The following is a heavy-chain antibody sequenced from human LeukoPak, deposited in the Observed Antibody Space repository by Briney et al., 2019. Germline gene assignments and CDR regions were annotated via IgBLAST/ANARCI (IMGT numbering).Heavy chain of an antibody. V-gene: IGHV3-48*01. CDR3: ARDLCSSTSCYAGWFDP. J-gene: IGHJ5*02. D-gene: IGHD2-2*01. CDR1: GFTFSSYS. CDR2: ISSSSSTI. Sequence: GASLRLSCAASGFTFSSYSMNWVRQAPGKGLEWVSYISSSSSTIYYADSVKGRFTISRDNAKNSLYLRMNSLRAEDTAVYYCARDLCSSTSCYAGWFDPWGQGTMVAVSS.